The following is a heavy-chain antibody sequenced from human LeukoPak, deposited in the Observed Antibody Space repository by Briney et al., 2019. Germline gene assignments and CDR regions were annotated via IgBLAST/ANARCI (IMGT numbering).Heavy chain of an antibody. CDR1: GGSISSYY. D-gene: IGHD6-19*01. V-gene: IGHV4-59*01. CDR2: IYYSGST. CDR3: VRGWGSSGWYPDY. Sequence: PSETLSLTCTVSGGSISSYYWSWIRQPPGKGLEWIGYIYYSGSTNYNPSLKSRVTISVDTSKNQFSLKLSSVTAADTAVYYCVRGWGSSGWYPDYWGQGTLVTASS. J-gene: IGHJ4*02.